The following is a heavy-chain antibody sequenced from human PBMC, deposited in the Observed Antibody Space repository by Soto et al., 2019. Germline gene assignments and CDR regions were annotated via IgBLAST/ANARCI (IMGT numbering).Heavy chain of an antibody. D-gene: IGHD2-2*01. CDR1: GFTFSSYG. CDR3: AKDGLGYCISTSCYPFDY. J-gene: IGHJ4*02. V-gene: IGHV3-30*18. Sequence: QVQLVESGGGVVQPGRSLRLSCAASGFTFSSYGMHWVRQAPGKGLEWVAVISYDGSNKYYADSVKGRFTISRDNSKNTLYLKMNSLRAEDTAVYYCAKDGLGYCISTSCYPFDYWGQGTLVTVSS. CDR2: ISYDGSNK.